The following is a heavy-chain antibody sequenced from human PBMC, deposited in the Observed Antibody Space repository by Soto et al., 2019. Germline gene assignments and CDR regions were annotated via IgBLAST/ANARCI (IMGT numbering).Heavy chain of an antibody. D-gene: IGHD3-16*01. Sequence: EVQLVESGGGLVQPGGSLRLSCAASGFTVSTKYMSWVRQVPGKGLEWVSVIYSGGSTFYAGSVRGSFTISIDNSQHTVNLQMNSLRAEDTAVYYCARDPWAADYWGQGTLVTVSS. J-gene: IGHJ4*02. CDR2: IYSGGST. V-gene: IGHV3-66*01. CDR3: ARDPWAADY. CDR1: GFTVSTKY.